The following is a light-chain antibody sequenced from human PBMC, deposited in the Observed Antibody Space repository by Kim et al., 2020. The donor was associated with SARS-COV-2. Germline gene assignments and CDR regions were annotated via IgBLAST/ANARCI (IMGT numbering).Light chain of an antibody. CDR1: KLGDKY. J-gene: IGLJ1*01. V-gene: IGLV3-1*01. CDR2: QDT. CDR3: QAWDSSTHNYV. Sequence: SYELTQPPSVSVSPGQTANITCSGYKLGDKYVSWYQQKPGQSPVVVIYQDTQRPSGIPERFSGSNSGNTATLTISGTQAMDEADYYCQAWDSSTHNYVFGGGTKVTVL.